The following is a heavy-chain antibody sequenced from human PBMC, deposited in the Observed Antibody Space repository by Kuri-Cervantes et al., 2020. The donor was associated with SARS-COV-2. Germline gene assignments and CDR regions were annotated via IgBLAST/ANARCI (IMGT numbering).Heavy chain of an antibody. CDR2: IYYSGGT. Sequence: GSLRLSCTVSGGSISSSSYYWGWIRQPPGKGLEWIGSIYYSGGTYYNPSLKSRVTISVDTSKNQFSLKLSSVTAADTAVYYCARHGDSGWYNYYYMDVWGKGTTVTVSS. V-gene: IGHV4-39*01. D-gene: IGHD6-19*01. J-gene: IGHJ6*03. CDR3: ARHGDSGWYNYYYMDV. CDR1: GGSISSSSYY.